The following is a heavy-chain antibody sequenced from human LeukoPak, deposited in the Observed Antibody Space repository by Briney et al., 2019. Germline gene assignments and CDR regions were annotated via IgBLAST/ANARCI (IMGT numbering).Heavy chain of an antibody. D-gene: IGHD1-1*01. V-gene: IGHV1-2*02. J-gene: IGHJ4*02. Sequence: ASVKVSCKASGYTLSGYYIHWVRQAPGQGLEWLGWINPNSGETNHAQKFQGGVTLTRDTSISTFYMEVSRLRSDDTAVYFCARYNWNDVVSALDYWGQGTLVTVSS. CDR3: ARYNWNDVVSALDY. CDR1: GYTLSGYY. CDR2: INPNSGET.